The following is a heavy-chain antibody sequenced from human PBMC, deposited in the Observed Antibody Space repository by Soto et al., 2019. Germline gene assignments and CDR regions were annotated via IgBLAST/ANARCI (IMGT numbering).Heavy chain of an antibody. CDR2: IYYRGST. V-gene: IGHV4-59*08. J-gene: IGHJ5*02. D-gene: IGHD2-15*01. Sequence: SETLSLTCTVSGGSISSYYCSWIRQPPGKGLEWIGYIYYRGSTNYNPSIKSRVTISVDTSKNLFSLKLSSVTAADTAVYYCARQGGYCSGGSCYQNWFDPWGQGTLVTVS. CDR1: GGSISSYY. CDR3: ARQGGYCSGGSCYQNWFDP.